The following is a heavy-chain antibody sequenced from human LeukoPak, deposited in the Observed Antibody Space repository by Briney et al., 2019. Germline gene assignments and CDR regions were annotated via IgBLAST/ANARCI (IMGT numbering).Heavy chain of an antibody. CDR3: ARHHEWSKAVAGSGWFDP. D-gene: IGHD6-19*01. J-gene: IGHJ5*02. CDR1: GGSISSSNW. CDR2: IYHSGSS. Sequence: SGTLSLTRAVSGGSISSSNWWSWVRQPPGKGLGGIGEIYHSGSSNYNPSLKSRVPISVDKSKNQFYLKLSSVTAADTAVYYRARHHEWSKAVAGSGWFDPWGQGTLVTVSS. V-gene: IGHV4-4*02.